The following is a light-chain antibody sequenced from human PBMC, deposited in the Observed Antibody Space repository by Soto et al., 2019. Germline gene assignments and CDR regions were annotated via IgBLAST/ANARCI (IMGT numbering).Light chain of an antibody. CDR1: SSDVGGYDY. Sequence: QSVLTQPASVSGSPGQSIAISCTGTSSDVGGYDYVSWYQQHPDKAPKLMIYEVTKRPSWVSNRFSGSKSGNTASLTISGLQPEDEADYYCSSNTSRSTRVFGSGTKVTVL. CDR3: SSNTSRSTRV. J-gene: IGLJ1*01. V-gene: IGLV2-14*01. CDR2: EVT.